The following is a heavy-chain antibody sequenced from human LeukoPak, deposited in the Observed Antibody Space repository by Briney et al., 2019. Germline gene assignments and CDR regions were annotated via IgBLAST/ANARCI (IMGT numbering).Heavy chain of an antibody. D-gene: IGHD6-19*01. V-gene: IGHV4-59*12. CDR2: IYYSGST. Sequence: SETLSLTCTVSGGSISSYYWSWIRQPPGKGLEWIGYIYYSGSTNYNPSLKSRVTISVDTSKNQFSLKLSSVTAADTAVYHCARAETYSSGWYDPFFDYWGQGTLVTVST. CDR1: GGSISSYY. CDR3: ARAETYSSGWYDPFFDY. J-gene: IGHJ4*02.